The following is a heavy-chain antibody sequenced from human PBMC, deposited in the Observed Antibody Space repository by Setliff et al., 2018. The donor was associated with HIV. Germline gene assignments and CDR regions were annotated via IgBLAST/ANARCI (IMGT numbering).Heavy chain of an antibody. CDR2: IYYSGST. V-gene: IGHV4-31*03. CDR1: GGSISSGGYY. J-gene: IGHJ4*02. D-gene: IGHD6-13*01. Sequence: SETLSLTCTVSGGSISSGGYYWSWIRQHPGKGLEWIGYIYYSGSTYYNPSLKSRVTISVDTSKNQFSLKLGSVTAADTAVYYCAREVASAAAGTVDYWGQGTLVTVSS. CDR3: AREVASAAAGTVDY.